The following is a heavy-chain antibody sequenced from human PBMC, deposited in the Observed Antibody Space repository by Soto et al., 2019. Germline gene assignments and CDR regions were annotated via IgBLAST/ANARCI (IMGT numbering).Heavy chain of an antibody. CDR3: ASIPGQWKHFDY. D-gene: IGHD6-19*01. J-gene: IGHJ4*02. CDR2: IYYSGST. CDR1: GGSISSSSYY. Sequence: SETLSLTCTVSGGSISSSSYYWGWIRQPPGKGLEWIGSIYYSGSTYYNPSLKSRVTISVDTSKNQFSLKLSSVTAADTAVYYCASIPGQWKHFDYWGQGTLVTVSS. V-gene: IGHV4-39*01.